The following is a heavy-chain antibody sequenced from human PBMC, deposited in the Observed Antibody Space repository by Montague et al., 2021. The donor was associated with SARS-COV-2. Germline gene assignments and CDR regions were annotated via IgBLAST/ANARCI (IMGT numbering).Heavy chain of an antibody. CDR1: SASIITSNY. J-gene: IGHJ4*02. Sequence: SETLSLTCSVSSASIITSNYWGWLRQTPGKGLVWFASIHFTGTTYYNPSPNSRVTISVDTSKNQFSLKLTSLTAADTAIYFCARDSNDGYDSLFDYWGQGTLVTVSS. CDR3: ARDSNDGYDSLFDY. D-gene: IGHD5-12*01. CDR2: IHFTGTT. V-gene: IGHV4-39*07.